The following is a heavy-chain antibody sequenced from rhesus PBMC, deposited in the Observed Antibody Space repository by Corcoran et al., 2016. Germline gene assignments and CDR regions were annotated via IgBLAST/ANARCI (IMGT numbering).Heavy chain of an antibody. CDR1: GGSISGNY. Sequence: QVQLQESGPGLVKPSETLSLTYTVSGGSISGNYWNWIRQPPGKGLEWIGNIYGSCSTTNYNPSLQSRVTLSVDTSKNQLSLKLSSVTAADTAVYYCARHISSWSLYWGQGVLVTVSS. V-gene: IGHV4S11*01. CDR3: ARHISSWSLY. CDR2: IYGSCSTT. J-gene: IGHJ4*01. D-gene: IGHD6-13*01.